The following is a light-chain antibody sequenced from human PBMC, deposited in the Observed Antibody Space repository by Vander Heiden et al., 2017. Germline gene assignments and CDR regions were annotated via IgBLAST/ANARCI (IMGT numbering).Light chain of an antibody. J-gene: IGLJ3*02. CDR3: ASYSTTSSFWV. V-gene: IGLV2-14*03. CDR1: SSDTGHFNY. CDR2: DVS. Sequence: QSALTPPASVSGSPGQSITLSCTGTSSDTGHFNYVSWYQHHPGKAPKLLIFDVSHRPSGVSGRFSGSKSGNTASLTISGLQAEDEADYHCASYSTTSSFWVFGGGTKVTVL.